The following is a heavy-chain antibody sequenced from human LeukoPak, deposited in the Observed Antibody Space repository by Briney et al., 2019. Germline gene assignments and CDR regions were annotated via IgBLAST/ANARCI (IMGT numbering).Heavy chain of an antibody. CDR2: ISTSGTTE. CDR3: ARGEQLNYFAY. J-gene: IGHJ4*02. D-gene: IGHD1-26*01. Sequence: GGSLRLSCAASGFTFSSYEMSWVRQAPGKGLEWVSYISTSGTTEKYADSVKGRFTISRDNAKNSLYPQMYSLRAEDTAVYYCARGEQLNYFAYWGQGALVTVSS. CDR1: GFTFSSYE. V-gene: IGHV3-48*03.